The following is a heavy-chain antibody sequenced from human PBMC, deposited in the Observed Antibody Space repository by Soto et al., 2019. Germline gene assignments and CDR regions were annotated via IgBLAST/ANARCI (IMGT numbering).Heavy chain of an antibody. J-gene: IGHJ4*02. CDR2: IYYSGST. CDR3: ARGGGLTATFDY. CDR1: GGSVTSGSYY. D-gene: IGHD5-18*01. V-gene: IGHV4-61*01. Sequence: PSETLSLTCTVSGGSVTSGSYYWGWIRQPPGKGLEWIAYIYYSGSTNYNPSLKSRATISEDTSKNQFSLRVSSVTAADTAVYFCARGGGLTATFDYWGQGTLVTVSS.